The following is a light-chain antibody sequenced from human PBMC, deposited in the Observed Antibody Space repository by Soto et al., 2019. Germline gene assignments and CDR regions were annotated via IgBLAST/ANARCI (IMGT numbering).Light chain of an antibody. CDR1: QSVSSY. J-gene: IGKJ1*01. Sequence: EIVLTESPSTVAVSPGERATLSSRASQSVSSYLAWYQQKPGQAPRLLIYDASTRATGIPARFSGSGSGTDFTLTITSLEPEDFAVYYCQQRSNWPPTFGQGTKVDIK. CDR3: QQRSNWPPT. CDR2: DAS. V-gene: IGKV3-11*01.